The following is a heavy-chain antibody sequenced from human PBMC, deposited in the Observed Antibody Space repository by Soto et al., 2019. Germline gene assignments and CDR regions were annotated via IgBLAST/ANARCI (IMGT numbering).Heavy chain of an antibody. CDR1: GFTFSSYG. J-gene: IGHJ4*02. V-gene: IGHV3-23*01. Sequence: EMQLLESGGGLVQPGGSLRLSCAVSGFTFSSYGMTWVRQAPGKGLEWISFSSATGSGTYYADSVKGRFTISRDNSKKPLVPAINSLRADDTAVYYCAKDRRAGGNYGFYSDFWGQGALVIVSS. CDR3: AKDRRAGGNYGFYSDF. D-gene: IGHD1-7*01. CDR2: SSATGSGT.